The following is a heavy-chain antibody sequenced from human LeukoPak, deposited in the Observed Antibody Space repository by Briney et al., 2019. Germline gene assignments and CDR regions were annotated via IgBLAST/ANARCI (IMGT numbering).Heavy chain of an antibody. CDR1: GFTLSGYD. V-gene: IGHV3-13*01. D-gene: IGHD6-19*01. J-gene: IGHJ5*01. CDR2: IGIEGDT. Sequence: GGSLRLSCAASGFTLSGYDMHWVRQAPGKGLEWVSAIGIEGDTYYPGSVKGGFTISREDAKNPLYLQMNSLRGGDTAVYYCARPSLSGWYDSWRQGSLVTVSS. CDR3: ARPSLSGWYDS.